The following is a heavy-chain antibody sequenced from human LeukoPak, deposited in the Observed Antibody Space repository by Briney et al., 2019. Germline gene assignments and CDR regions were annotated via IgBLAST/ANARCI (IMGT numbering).Heavy chain of an antibody. CDR3: ARGLLAAAATLDY. CDR1: GYTFIGYY. D-gene: IGHD6-13*01. J-gene: IGHJ4*02. V-gene: IGHV1-2*02. CDR2: INPTSGDT. Sequence: ASVKVSCKASGYTFIGYYMHWVRQAPGQGLECMGWINPTSGDTNYAQKFQGRLTMTRGTSISTAYMELSRLRSDDTAVYYCARGLLAAAATLDYWGQGTLVTVSS.